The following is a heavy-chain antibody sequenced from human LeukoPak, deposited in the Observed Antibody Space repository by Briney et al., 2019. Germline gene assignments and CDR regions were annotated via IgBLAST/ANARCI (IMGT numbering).Heavy chain of an antibody. V-gene: IGHV3-23*01. CDR2: ISGSGGST. CDR3: ARSFPAAAVPFDY. CDR1: GFTFSSYA. Sequence: GGSLRLSCVASGFTFSSYAMSWVRQAPGKGLEWVSAISGSGGSTYYADSVKGRFTISRDNSKNTPYLQMNSLRAEDTAVYYCARSFPAAAVPFDYWGQGTLVTVSS. J-gene: IGHJ4*02. D-gene: IGHD6-13*01.